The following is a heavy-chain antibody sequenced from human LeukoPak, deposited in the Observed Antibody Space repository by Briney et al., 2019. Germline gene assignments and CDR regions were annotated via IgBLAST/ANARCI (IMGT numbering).Heavy chain of an antibody. Sequence: PGGSLRLSCAASGFTFSSYAMSWVRQAPGKGLEWVSAISGRGGSTYYADSVKGGFTISRDNSKNTLYLQMNSLRAEDTAVYYCAKDTRRITIFGVVIKASYYYYMDVWGKGTTVTVSS. CDR1: GFTFSSYA. CDR3: AKDTRRITIFGVVIKASYYYYMDV. V-gene: IGHV3-23*01. J-gene: IGHJ6*03. D-gene: IGHD3-3*01. CDR2: ISGRGGST.